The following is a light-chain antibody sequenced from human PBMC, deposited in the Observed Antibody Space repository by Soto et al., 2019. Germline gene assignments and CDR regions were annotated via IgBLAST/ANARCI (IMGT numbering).Light chain of an antibody. CDR1: QRVGSN. CDR2: GAS. Sequence: EIVMTQPPATLAVSPGERVTLSCRASQRVGSNLAWYQQKPGRAPRLLIYGASTRATGIPARFSGGGSGTEFTLTISSLQSEDFAVYYCQQYNNWPPLTFGGGTNVDI. J-gene: IGKJ4*01. V-gene: IGKV3-15*01. CDR3: QQYNNWPPLT.